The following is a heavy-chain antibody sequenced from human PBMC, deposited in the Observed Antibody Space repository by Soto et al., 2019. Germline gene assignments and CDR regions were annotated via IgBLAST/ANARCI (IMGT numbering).Heavy chain of an antibody. D-gene: IGHD2-2*01. J-gene: IGHJ4*02. V-gene: IGHV1-18*01. CDR3: ARAGLQLPRPYGY. Sequence: GPMKGSRKASWYPFPPQFFHLVRQAPGQGLEWMGWISAYNGNTNYAQKLQGRVTMTTDTSTSTAYMELRSLRSDDTAVYYCARAGLQLPRPYGYWGQGTLVTVSS. CDR1: WYPFPPQF. CDR2: ISAYNGNT.